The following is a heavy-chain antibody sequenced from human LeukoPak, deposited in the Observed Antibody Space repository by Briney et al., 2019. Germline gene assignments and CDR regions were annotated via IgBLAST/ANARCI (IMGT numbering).Heavy chain of an antibody. CDR3: AREPHSSGWYRDALDI. V-gene: IGHV4-4*07. CDR2: IYTSGST. D-gene: IGHD6-19*01. Sequence: SETLSLTCTVSGGSISSYYWSWIRQPAGKGLEWIGRIYTSGSTNYNPSLKSRVTMSVDTSKNQFSLKLSSVTAADTAVYYCAREPHSSGWYRDALDIWGQGTMVTVPS. J-gene: IGHJ3*02. CDR1: GGSISSYY.